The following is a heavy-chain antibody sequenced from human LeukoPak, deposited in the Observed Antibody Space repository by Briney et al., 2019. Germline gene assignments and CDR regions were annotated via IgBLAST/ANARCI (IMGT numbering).Heavy chain of an antibody. CDR3: ARGEDSSGGDY. D-gene: IGHD3-22*01. Sequence: ASVKVSCKAPGYTFTSYDINWVRQASGQGLEWMGWMNPNSGNTGYAQKFQGRVTMTRNTSISTAYMELSSLRSEDTAVYYCARGEDSSGGDYWGQGTLVTVSS. J-gene: IGHJ4*02. V-gene: IGHV1-8*01. CDR2: MNPNSGNT. CDR1: GYTFTSYD.